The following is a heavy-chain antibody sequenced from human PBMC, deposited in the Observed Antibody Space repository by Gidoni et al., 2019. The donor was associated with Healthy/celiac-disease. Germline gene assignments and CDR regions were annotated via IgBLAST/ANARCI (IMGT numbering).Heavy chain of an antibody. D-gene: IGHD3-10*01. CDR2: IKSKTDGGTT. CDR1: GFTFSTAG. V-gene: IGHV3-15*01. J-gene: IGHJ3*02. Sequence: EVQLVVSGGGLVKPGESLRLSCAASGFTFSTAGMSWVRQAPGKGLEGVGRIKSKTDGGTTDYAAPVKGRFTISRDDSKNTLYLQMNSLKTEDTAVYYCTTGPLNQWFGELSDAFDIWGQGTMVTVSS. CDR3: TTGPLNQWFGELSDAFDI.